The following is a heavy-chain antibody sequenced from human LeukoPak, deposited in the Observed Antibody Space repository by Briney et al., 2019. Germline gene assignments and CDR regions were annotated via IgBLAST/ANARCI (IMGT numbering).Heavy chain of an antibody. CDR2: IKQDGSEK. J-gene: IGHJ4*02. CDR1: GFTFTSYW. V-gene: IGHV3-7*01. D-gene: IGHD3-22*01. CDR3: ARRRYYYDSSGYYYQTYYFDY. Sequence: GESLRLSCAASGFTFTSYWMSWVRQAPGKGLEWVANIKQDGSEKYYVDSVKGRFTISRDNAKNPLYLQMNSLRAEDTAVYYCARRRYYYDSSGYYYQTYYFDYWGQGTLVTVSS.